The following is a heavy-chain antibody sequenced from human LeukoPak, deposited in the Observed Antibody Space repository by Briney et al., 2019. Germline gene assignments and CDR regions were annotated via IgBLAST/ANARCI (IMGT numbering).Heavy chain of an antibody. CDR3: ARAHYYDSSGYYYYFDY. CDR1: GGSFSGYY. V-gene: IGHV4-34*01. J-gene: IGHJ4*02. CDR2: IYHSGST. Sequence: SETLSLTCAVYGGSFSGYYWSWIRQPPGKGLEWIGYIYHSGSTYYNPSLKSRVTISVDRSKNQFSLKLSSVTAADTAVYYCARAHYYDSSGYYYYFDYWGQGTLVTVSS. D-gene: IGHD3-22*01.